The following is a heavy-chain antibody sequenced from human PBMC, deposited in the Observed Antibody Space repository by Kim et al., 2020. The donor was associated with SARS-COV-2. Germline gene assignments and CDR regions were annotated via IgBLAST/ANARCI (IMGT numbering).Heavy chain of an antibody. CDR3: VRDFLGRGLFDF. CDR1: GYTFTTYG. CDR2: ISGHNGGT. J-gene: IGHJ5*01. Sequence: ASVKVSCKTSGYTFTTYGMRWVRPPPGQGLEWLGWISGHNGGTNYAQRFQPRITITTEISTSTGFMELTTLRPDETAVYYCVRDFLGRGLFDFWGQGSQVTVSS. V-gene: IGHV1-18*04. D-gene: IGHD3-16*01.